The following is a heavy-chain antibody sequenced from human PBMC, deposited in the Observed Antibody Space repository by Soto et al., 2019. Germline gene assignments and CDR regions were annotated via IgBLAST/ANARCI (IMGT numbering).Heavy chain of an antibody. CDR3: AHRVLRTVFGLVTTTAIYVDF. CDR1: GFSLTTSGVG. J-gene: IGHJ4*02. V-gene: IGHV2-5*02. CDR2: IYWDDDK. Sequence: QITLNESGPTVVRPTETLTLTCRFSGFSLTTSGVGVGWIRQSPGKAPEWLALIYWDDDKRYSASLKSRLTITKDTAKNQVVLTVSDLDPTDTATYSCAHRVLRTVFGLVTTTAIYVDFWGQGTPVAVSS. D-gene: IGHD3-3*01.